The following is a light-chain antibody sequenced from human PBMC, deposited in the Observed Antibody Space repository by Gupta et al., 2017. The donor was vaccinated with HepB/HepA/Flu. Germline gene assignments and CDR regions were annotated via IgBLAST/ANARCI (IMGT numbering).Light chain of an antibody. CDR2: SAS. CDR1: QNISIY. V-gene: IGKV1-39*01. CDR3: QQSYSPPGT. J-gene: IGKJ4*01. Sequence: PLPQSPSSLSASVGDTVTITCRASQNISIYLNWYQQKPGKAPKLLMYSASVLQSGVSSMFSGSGSGTDFTLTINDLQPEDFATYYCQQSYSPPGTFGEGTRVEIK.